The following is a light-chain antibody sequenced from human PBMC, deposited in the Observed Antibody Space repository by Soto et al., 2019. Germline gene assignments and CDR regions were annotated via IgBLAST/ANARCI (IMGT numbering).Light chain of an antibody. CDR1: QSVSSY. Sequence: EIVLTQSPATLSLSPGERATLSCRASQSVSSYLAWYQQKPGQAPRLLIYDASNRATGIPARFSGSGSETYFTLTISSLEPEDFAVYYCQQRSNWPKLTFGGGTKVEIK. V-gene: IGKV3-11*01. CDR2: DAS. CDR3: QQRSNWPKLT. J-gene: IGKJ4*01.